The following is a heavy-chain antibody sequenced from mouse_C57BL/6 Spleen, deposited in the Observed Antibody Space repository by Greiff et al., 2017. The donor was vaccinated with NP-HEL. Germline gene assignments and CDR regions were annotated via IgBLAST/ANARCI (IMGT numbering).Heavy chain of an antibody. CDR2: LRNKANNHAT. J-gene: IGHJ3*01. CDR1: GFTFSDAW. Sequence: EVKVEESGGGLVQPGGSMKLSCAASGFTFSDAWMDWVRQSPEEGLEWGAELRNKANNHATYYAESVKGRFTISRDDSKSSVYLQMNSLRAEDTGIYYCTREDDYDWFAYWGQGTLVTVSA. V-gene: IGHV6-6*01. CDR3: TREDDYDWFAY. D-gene: IGHD2-4*01.